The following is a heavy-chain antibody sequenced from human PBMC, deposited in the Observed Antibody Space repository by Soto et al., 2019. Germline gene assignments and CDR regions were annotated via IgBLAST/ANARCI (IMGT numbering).Heavy chain of an antibody. CDR1: GFTFSDYY. Sequence: QVQLVESGGGLVKPGGSLRLSCAASGFTFSDYYMSWIRQAPGKGLEWVSYIGSSSSYTNYADSVKGRFTISRDNAKNSLYLQMNSLRAADTAVYYCASDADILTGSDAFDIWGQGTMVTVSS. CDR2: IGSSSSYT. D-gene: IGHD3-9*01. V-gene: IGHV3-11*05. J-gene: IGHJ3*02. CDR3: ASDADILTGSDAFDI.